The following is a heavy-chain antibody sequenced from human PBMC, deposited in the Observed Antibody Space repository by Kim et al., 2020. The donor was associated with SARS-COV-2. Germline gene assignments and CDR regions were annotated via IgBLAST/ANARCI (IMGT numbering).Heavy chain of an antibody. V-gene: IGHV3-33*05. CDR2: ISYDGSNN. CDR3: ASEEQWRFHWYFDL. J-gene: IGHJ2*01. CDR1: GFTFSSSG. Sequence: GGSLRLSCAASGFTFSSSGMHWVRQAPGKGLEWVAGISYDGSNNYYAESVKGRVTISRDNYKNTLYLHMNRLRAEDTAVYYCASEEQWRFHWYFDLWGRGTLVTVSS. D-gene: IGHD6-19*01.